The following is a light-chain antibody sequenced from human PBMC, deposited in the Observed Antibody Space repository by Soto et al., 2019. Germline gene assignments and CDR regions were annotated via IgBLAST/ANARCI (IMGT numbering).Light chain of an antibody. CDR1: QGLSSR. J-gene: IGKJ4*01. V-gene: IGKV1-12*01. CDR2: AAS. CDR3: QQAATFPLT. Sequence: DIQMTQSPSSVSASVGDRVTITCRASQGLSSRLAWYQQKPGNAPKMLIYAASSLQSGVPSRFSGSGSATDFTLTINSLQPEDFATYFCQQAATFPLTFGGGTKVEIK.